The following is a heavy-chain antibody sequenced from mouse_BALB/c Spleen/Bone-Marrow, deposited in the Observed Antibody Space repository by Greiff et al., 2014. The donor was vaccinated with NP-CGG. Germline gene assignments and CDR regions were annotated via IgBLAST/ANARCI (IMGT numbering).Heavy chain of an antibody. CDR3: ARSRMRCGAMDY. V-gene: IGHV5-4*02. CDR2: ISDGGNYS. J-gene: IGHJ4*01. CDR1: GFTFSDYC. Sequence: EVKLVESGGGLVKPGGSLKLSCAASGFTFSDYCIYWLRQTPEKRLEWVATISDGGNYSYYPDSVKGRFTISRDNAKNNLYLQMSSLKSEDTAMYYCARSRMRCGAMDYWGQGTSVTVFS.